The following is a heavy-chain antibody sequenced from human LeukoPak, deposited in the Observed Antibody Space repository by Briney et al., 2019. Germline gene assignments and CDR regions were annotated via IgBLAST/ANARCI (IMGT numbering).Heavy chain of an antibody. D-gene: IGHD2-15*01. Sequence: GGSLRLSCAASGFTFSSYEMNWVRHAPGKGLEWVSYISSSGSTIYYSDSVKGRFTISRDNAKNSLYLQMNSLRAEDTAVYYCAREYCSGGSCLNWFDPWGQGTLVTVSS. CDR2: ISSSGSTI. CDR3: AREYCSGGSCLNWFDP. J-gene: IGHJ5*02. CDR1: GFTFSSYE. V-gene: IGHV3-48*03.